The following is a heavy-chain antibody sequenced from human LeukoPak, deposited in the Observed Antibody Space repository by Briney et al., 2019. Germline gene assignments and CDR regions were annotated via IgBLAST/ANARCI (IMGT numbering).Heavy chain of an antibody. CDR2: SRAKGDSYST. V-gene: IGHV3-72*01. J-gene: IGHJ6*02. CDR3: VREYFYGMDV. Sequence: PGGSLRLSCAASGFPFSTYYMDWVRQAPGKGLEWVGLSRAKGDSYSTEYAASVKGRFSILRDESENSMYLQTNSLKTEDTAVYFCVREYFYGMDVWGQGTTVTVSS. CDR1: GFPFSTYY.